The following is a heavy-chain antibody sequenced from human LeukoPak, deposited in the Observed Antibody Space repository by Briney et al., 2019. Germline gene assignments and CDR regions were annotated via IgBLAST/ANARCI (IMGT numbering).Heavy chain of an antibody. V-gene: IGHV4-34*01. J-gene: IGHJ4*02. CDR1: GGSISVYY. Sequence: PSETLSLTCAVYGGSISVYYWSWIRQPPGKGLEWIGEINHSGSTDYNPSLKSRVTISVDTSKNQFSLKLNSVTSVVRIICDRSQTPTALVRGGYYFDTWGLGTLVTVSS. D-gene: IGHD6-6*01. CDR3: SQTPTALVRGGYYFDT. CDR2: INHSGST.